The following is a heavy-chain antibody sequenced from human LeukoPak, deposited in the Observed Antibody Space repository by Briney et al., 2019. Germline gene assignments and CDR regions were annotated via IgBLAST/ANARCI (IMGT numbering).Heavy chain of an antibody. J-gene: IGHJ6*03. CDR2: IYYSGST. V-gene: IGHV4-39*07. CDR1: GGSISSSSYY. Sequence: PSETLSLTCTVSGGSISSSSYYWGWIRQPPGEGLEWIGSIYYSGSTYYNPSLKSRVTISVDTSKNQFSLKLSSVTAADTAVYYCARGTTMGVYYYMDVWGKGTTVTVSS. D-gene: IGHD3-10*01. CDR3: ARGTTMGVYYYMDV.